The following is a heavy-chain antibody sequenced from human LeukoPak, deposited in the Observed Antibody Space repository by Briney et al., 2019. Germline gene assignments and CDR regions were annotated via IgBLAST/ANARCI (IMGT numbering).Heavy chain of an antibody. J-gene: IGHJ4*02. CDR1: GFIFSSSD. CDR2: IRNDGSDK. V-gene: IGHV3-30*02. Sequence: GGSLRLSCVTSGFIFSSSDMHWVRQAPGKGLEWVAFIRNDGSDKYYVDSVEGRFTSSRDNSKNTVYLHMNSLRADDTAVYYCVKDRKQWLVYFDDWGQGTLVTVSS. CDR3: VKDRKQWLVYFDD. D-gene: IGHD6-19*01.